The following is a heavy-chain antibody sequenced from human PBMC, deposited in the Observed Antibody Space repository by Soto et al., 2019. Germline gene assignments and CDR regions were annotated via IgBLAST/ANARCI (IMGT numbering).Heavy chain of an antibody. CDR3: VRDRVRGASPYAGFDP. D-gene: IGHD3-16*01. CDR1: GDSINSGEHY. V-gene: IGHV4-30-4*01. CDR2: IYYYGSP. Sequence: QVQLQESGPGLVKPSETLSLTCTVSGDSINSGEHYWSWIRQSPGKGLEWIGYIYYYGSPYYNPSLTSRLTMSLDASKNQYSLRLTSVTAADTAVYYCVRDRVRGASPYAGFDPWGQGILVTVSS. J-gene: IGHJ5*02.